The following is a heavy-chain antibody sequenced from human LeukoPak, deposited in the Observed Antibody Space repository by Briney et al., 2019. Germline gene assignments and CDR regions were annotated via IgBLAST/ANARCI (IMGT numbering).Heavy chain of an antibody. J-gene: IGHJ4*02. CDR2: INSDGSNT. CDR1: GFTFSSYW. Sequence: GRSLRLSCAASGFTFSSYWMHWVRQAPGKGLVWVSHINSDGSNTNYADSVKGRFTISRDNAKNTLYLQMNSLRAEDTAVYYCARDRGYALHYWGQGTLVTVSS. V-gene: IGHV3-74*01. D-gene: IGHD5-12*01. CDR3: ARDRGYALHY.